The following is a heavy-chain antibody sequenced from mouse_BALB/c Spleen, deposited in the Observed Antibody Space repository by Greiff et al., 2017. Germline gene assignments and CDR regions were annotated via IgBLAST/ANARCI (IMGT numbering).Heavy chain of an antibody. Sequence: DVMLVESGGGLVKPGGSLKLSCAASGFTFSSYAMSWVRQSPEKRLEWVAEISSGGSYTYYPDTVTGRFTISRDNAKNTLYLEMSSLRSEDTAMYYCARDGNYLDYWGQGTTLTVSS. CDR1: GFTFSSYA. CDR3: ARDGNYLDY. D-gene: IGHD1-1*02. J-gene: IGHJ2*01. CDR2: ISSGGSYT. V-gene: IGHV5-9-4*01.